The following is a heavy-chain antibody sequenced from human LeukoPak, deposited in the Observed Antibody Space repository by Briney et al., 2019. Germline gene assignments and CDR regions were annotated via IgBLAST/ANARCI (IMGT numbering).Heavy chain of an antibody. CDR3: ARQGGSGWNDFDY. J-gene: IGHJ4*02. CDR2: IYYSGST. V-gene: IGHV4-59*08. CDR1: GGSISTSY. Sequence: PSETLSLTCTVSGGSISTSYWSWIRQPPGKGLEWIGYIYYSGSTNYNPSLKSRVTISADTSKNHFSLKLSSVTAADTAVYYCARQGGSGWNDFDYWGQGTLVTVSS. D-gene: IGHD6-19*01.